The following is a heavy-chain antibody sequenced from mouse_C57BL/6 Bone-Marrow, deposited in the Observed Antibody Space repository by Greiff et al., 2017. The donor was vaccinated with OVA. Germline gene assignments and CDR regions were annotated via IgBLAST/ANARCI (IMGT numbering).Heavy chain of an antibody. D-gene: IGHD2-12*01. CDR2: ITHSGET. V-gene: IGHV12-3*01. CDR1: GFPITSGYY. Sequence: QVQLQQSGPGLVKPSQSLFLTCSITGFPITSGYYWIWIRQSPGKPLEWMGYITHSGETFYNPSLQSPISITRETSKNQFFLQLNSVTTEDTAMYYCAGDTYCYGFDYWGKGTTLTVSS. J-gene: IGHJ2*01. CDR3: AGDTYCYGFDY.